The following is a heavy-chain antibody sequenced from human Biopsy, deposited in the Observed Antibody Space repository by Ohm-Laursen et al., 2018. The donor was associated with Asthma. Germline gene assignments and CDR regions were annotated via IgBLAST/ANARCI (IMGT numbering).Heavy chain of an antibody. CDR3: VHTLVGLKAFDF. Sequence: ATQTLTLTCTFSGFSLSTSGGGVGWIRQPPGKALEWLGNIYWDDDKRYSPSLQCRLTITKDTPKDQVVLTMTNMGPVDTGTYYCVHTLVGLKAFDFWGQGTLVTVSS. D-gene: IGHD1-26*01. V-gene: IGHV2-5*02. J-gene: IGHJ4*02. CDR1: GFSLSTSGGG. CDR2: IYWDDDK.